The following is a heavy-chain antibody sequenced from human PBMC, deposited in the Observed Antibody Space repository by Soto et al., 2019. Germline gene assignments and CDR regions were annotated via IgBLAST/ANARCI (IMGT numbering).Heavy chain of an antibody. V-gene: IGHV1-69*13. J-gene: IGHJ4*02. D-gene: IGHD3-22*01. CDR1: GGTFSSYA. CDR3: ARSVYYYDSIGPLSN. Sequence: SVKVSCKASGGTFSSYAISWVRQAPGQGLEWMGGIIPIFGTANYAQKFQGRVTITADESTSTAYMELSSLRSEDTAVYYCARSVYYYDSIGPLSNWGQGTLVTVSS. CDR2: IIPIFGTA.